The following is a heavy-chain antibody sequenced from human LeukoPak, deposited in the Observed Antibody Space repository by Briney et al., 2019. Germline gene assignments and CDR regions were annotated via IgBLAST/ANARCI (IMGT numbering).Heavy chain of an antibody. J-gene: IGHJ5*02. CDR3: ARDGTGTTLDWFDP. CDR1: GGTFSSYA. Sequence: SVTVSCKASGGTFSSYAISWVRQAPGQGLEWMGGIIPIFGTANYAQEFQGRVTVTTDESTSTAYMELSSLRSEDTAVYYCARDGTGTTLDWFDPWGQGTLVTVSS. V-gene: IGHV1-69*05. D-gene: IGHD1-7*01. CDR2: IIPIFGTA.